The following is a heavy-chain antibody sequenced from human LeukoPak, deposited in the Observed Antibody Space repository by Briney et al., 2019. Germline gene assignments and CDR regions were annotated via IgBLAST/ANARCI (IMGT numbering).Heavy chain of an antibody. CDR1: GFTFSSDS. CDR3: ARDYLWAFDF. J-gene: IGHJ3*01. V-gene: IGHV3-48*01. D-gene: IGHD3-16*01. CDR2: ISASSGNI. Sequence: GGSLRLSGASTGFTFSSDSLNWVRQAPGKGLEWVSYISASSGNIKYADSVKGRFTISRDNAKNSLYLQMNSLRAEDTAVYYCARDYLWAFDFWGQGTMVTVSS.